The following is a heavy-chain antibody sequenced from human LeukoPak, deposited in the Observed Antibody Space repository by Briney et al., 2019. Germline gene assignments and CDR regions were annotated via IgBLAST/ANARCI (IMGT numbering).Heavy chain of an antibody. V-gene: IGHV4-38-2*01. J-gene: IGHJ5*02. CDR2: IYHSWST. Sequence: SETLSLTCVVSGYSISSGYYWGWIRQPPGKGLEWIGRIYHSWSTLYNPSLKSRVHILIDTSKNQFSLKPRSVTPADTAVYYCERLCGGECSPRLDPWGQGTQVTVSS. CDR1: GYSISSGYY. D-gene: IGHD2-21*01. CDR3: ERLCGGECSPRLDP.